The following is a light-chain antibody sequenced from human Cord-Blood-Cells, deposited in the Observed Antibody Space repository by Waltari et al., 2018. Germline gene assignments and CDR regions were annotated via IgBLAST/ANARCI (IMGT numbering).Light chain of an antibody. CDR2: GKN. Sequence: SSELTQDPAVSVALGQTVRITCQGDSLRSYYASWYQQKPGQAPVLVIYGKNNRPSGIPDRFSGSSSGNTAALTITGAKAEDEAYYYCNSRDSSGNHYVFGTGTKVTVL. CDR3: NSRDSSGNHYV. V-gene: IGLV3-19*01. J-gene: IGLJ1*01. CDR1: SLRSYY.